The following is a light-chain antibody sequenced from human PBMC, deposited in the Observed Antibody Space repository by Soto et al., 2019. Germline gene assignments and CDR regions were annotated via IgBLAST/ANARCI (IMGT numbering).Light chain of an antibody. J-gene: IGKJ4*01. CDR3: QQRMSWPLT. V-gene: IGKV3-11*01. CDR2: DVS. Sequence: EIVSTQSPATLSLSPGERATLSCRASQNIGRYLAWYQQTPGQVPRLLIYDVSDRATGIPARFSGSGSGTNFTLTISSLEPEDFAVYFCQQRMSWPLTFGGGTKVESK. CDR1: QNIGRY.